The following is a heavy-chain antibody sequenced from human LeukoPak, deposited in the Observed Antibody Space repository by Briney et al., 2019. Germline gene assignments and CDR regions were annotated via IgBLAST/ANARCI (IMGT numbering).Heavy chain of an antibody. J-gene: IGHJ5*02. CDR1: GDSINNYY. CDR2: IYYSGST. Sequence: SETLSLTCTVSGDSINNYYWSWIRQPPGKGLEWIGYIYYSGSTNYNPSLKSRVTISVDTSKNQFSLKLSSVTAADTAVYYCARHDYGGNSGGNWFDPWGQGTLVTVSS. CDR3: ARHDYGGNSGGNWFDP. D-gene: IGHD4-23*01. V-gene: IGHV4-59*08.